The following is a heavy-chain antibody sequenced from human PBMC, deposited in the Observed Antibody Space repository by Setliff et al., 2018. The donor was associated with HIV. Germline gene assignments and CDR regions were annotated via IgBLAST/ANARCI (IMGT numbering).Heavy chain of an antibody. V-gene: IGHV1-69*05. CDR1: GGTFSSYV. J-gene: IGHJ5*02. CDR3: ALPYCSGGNCWSAASLPPAGWFDP. Sequence: GASVKVSCKASGGTFSSYVISWVRQAPGQGPEWMGGIIPMYGVTNYAQKFQGRVTITTDESTSTAYMELSSLRSEDTAVYYCALPYCSGGNCWSAASLPPAGWFDPWGQGTLVTVS. CDR2: IIPMYGVT. D-gene: IGHD2-15*01.